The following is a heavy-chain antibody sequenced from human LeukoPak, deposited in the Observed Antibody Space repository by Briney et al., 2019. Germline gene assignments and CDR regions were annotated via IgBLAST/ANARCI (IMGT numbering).Heavy chain of an antibody. CDR3: ENTARIAPRYYYYYMDV. CDR2: ISGSGGST. J-gene: IGHJ6*03. V-gene: IGHV3-23*01. CDR1: GFTFSSYA. D-gene: IGHD6-13*01. Sequence: GGSLRLSCAASGFTFSSYAMSWGRQPPAKGLEEVSAISGSGGSTYYADSVKRRFTISRDNSKNTLYLQMNSLRAEDTAVYYCENTARIAPRYYYYYMDVWGKGTMVTVSS.